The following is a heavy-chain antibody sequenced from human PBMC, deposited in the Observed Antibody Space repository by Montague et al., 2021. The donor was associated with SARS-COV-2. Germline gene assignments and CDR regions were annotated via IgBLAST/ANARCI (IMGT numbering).Heavy chain of an antibody. CDR3: ARGLYNWNYEHWFDT. V-gene: IGHV4-39*01. Sequence: SETLSLTCTVSGGSVSSSHYYWAWIRQPPGKGLEWIGTIYYSGSTYYNPSPRSRVTIDVDASTNQLSLKLHSVTAADTAVYFCARGLYNWNYEHWFDTWGQGTLVTVSS. D-gene: IGHD1-7*01. CDR1: GGSVSSSHYY. J-gene: IGHJ5*02. CDR2: IYYSGST.